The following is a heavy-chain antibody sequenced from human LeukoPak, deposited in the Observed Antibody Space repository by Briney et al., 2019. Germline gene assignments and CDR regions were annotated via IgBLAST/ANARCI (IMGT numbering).Heavy chain of an antibody. Sequence: SETLSLTCTVSGGSISSGGYYWSWIRQHPGKGLEWIGYIYYSGRTYYNPPLKSRVTISVDTSKNQFSLKLSSVTAADTAVYYCARGRITMVRGVPYYYYGMDVWGQGTTVTVSS. CDR2: IYYSGRT. CDR1: GGSISSGGYY. CDR3: ARGRITMVRGVPYYYYGMDV. D-gene: IGHD3-10*01. V-gene: IGHV4-31*03. J-gene: IGHJ6*02.